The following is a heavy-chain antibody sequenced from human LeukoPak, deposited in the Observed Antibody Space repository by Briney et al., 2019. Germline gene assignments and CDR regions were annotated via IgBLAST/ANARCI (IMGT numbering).Heavy chain of an antibody. J-gene: IGHJ4*02. CDR2: IFYNGST. Sequence: SETLSLTCTVSGGSMSSYYWSWIRQPPGKRLEWVGSIFYNGSTNYNPSLKSRVTTSVDTSKNQFSLKLSSVTAADTAVYYCASDSSWYGFDYWGQGTLVTVSS. D-gene: IGHD6-13*01. V-gene: IGHV4-59*01. CDR1: GGSMSSYY. CDR3: ASDSSWYGFDY.